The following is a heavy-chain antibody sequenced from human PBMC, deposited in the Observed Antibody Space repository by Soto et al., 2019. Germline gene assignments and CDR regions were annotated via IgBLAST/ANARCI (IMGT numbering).Heavy chain of an antibody. CDR1: GGTFSSYA. D-gene: IGHD5-12*01. CDR3: AREWRSGGYSGYDWFDGMDV. J-gene: IGHJ6*02. CDR2: IIPIFGTA. Sequence: GASVKVSCKASGGTFSSYAISWVRQAPGRGLEWMGGIIPIFGTANYAQKFQGRVTITADESTSTAYMELSSLRSEDTAVYYCAREWRSGGYSGYDWFDGMDVWGQGTTVTVSS. V-gene: IGHV1-69*13.